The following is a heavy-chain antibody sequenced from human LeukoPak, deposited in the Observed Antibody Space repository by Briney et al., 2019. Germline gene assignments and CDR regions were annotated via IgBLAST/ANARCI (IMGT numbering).Heavy chain of an antibody. CDR2: VSGSGVST. CDR3: AKSMGELSPDDAFDI. V-gene: IGHV3-23*01. D-gene: IGHD3-16*01. J-gene: IGHJ3*02. CDR1: AFTFSNYA. Sequence: PGGSLRLSCAASAFTFSNYAMTWVRQGPGKGLEWVSGVSGSGVSTYYADSVKGRFTISRDNSKNTLYLQMNCLRAEDTAVYYCAKSMGELSPDDAFDIWGQGTMVTVSS.